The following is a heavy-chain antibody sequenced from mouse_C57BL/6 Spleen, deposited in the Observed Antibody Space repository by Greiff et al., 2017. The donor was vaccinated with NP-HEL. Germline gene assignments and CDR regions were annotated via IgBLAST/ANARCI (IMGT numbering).Heavy chain of an antibody. CDR1: GFTFSSYA. CDR2: ISSGGDYI. Sequence: DVHLVESGEGLVKPGGSLKLSCAASGFTFSSYAMSWVRQTPEKRLEWVAYISSGGDYIYYADTVKGRFTISRDNARNTLYLQMSSLKSEDTAMYYCTRDPLDSSGFPWFAYWGQGTLVTVSA. V-gene: IGHV5-9-1*02. CDR3: TRDPLDSSGFPWFAY. J-gene: IGHJ3*01. D-gene: IGHD3-2*02.